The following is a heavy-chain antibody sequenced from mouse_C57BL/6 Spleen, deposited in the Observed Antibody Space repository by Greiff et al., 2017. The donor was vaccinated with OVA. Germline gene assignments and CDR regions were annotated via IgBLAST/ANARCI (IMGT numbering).Heavy chain of an antibody. J-gene: IGHJ4*01. V-gene: IGHV5-9-1*02. CDR3: TRDPETLRAMDY. Sequence: EVMLVESGEGLVKPGGSLKLSCAASGFTFSSYAMSWVRQTPEKRLEWVAYISSGGDYIYYADTVKGRFTISSDKTRNTLYLQMSSLKYEDTAMYYCTRDPETLRAMDYWGQGTSVTVSS. CDR2: ISSGGDYI. CDR1: GFTFSSYA.